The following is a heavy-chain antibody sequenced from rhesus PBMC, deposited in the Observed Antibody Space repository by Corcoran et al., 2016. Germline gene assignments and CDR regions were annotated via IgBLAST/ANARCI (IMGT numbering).Heavy chain of an antibody. CDR3: ARDYGEDAFDF. J-gene: IGHJ3*01. CDR2: ISYSGST. D-gene: IGHD4-29*01. V-gene: IGHV4-122*02. CDR1: GGSISSSYYY. Sequence: QVQLQESGPGLVKPSETLSLTCAVSGGSISSSYYYWRWIPQAPGKGLGWIGYISYSGSTSYNPSLKSRVTISRDTSKNQFSLKLSSVTAADTAVYYCARDYGEDAFDFWGQGLRVTVSS.